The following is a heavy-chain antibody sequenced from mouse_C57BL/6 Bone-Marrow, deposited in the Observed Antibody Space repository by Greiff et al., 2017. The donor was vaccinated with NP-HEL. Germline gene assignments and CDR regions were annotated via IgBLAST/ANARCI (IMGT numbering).Heavy chain of an antibody. CDR3: ARYYYGSPV. Sequence: EVQVVESGGDLVKPGGSLKLSCAASGFTFSSYGMSWVRQTPDKRLEWVATISSGGSYTYYPDSVKGRFTISRDNAKNTLYLQMSSLKSEDTAMYYCARYYYGSPVGGQGTLVTVSA. J-gene: IGHJ3*01. V-gene: IGHV5-6*01. D-gene: IGHD1-1*01. CDR2: ISSGGSYT. CDR1: GFTFSSYG.